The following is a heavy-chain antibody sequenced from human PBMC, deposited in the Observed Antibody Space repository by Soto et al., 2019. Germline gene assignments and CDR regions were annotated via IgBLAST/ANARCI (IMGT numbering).Heavy chain of an antibody. J-gene: IGHJ4*02. Sequence: PGESLKISCKGSGYSFTNYWIGWVRQMPGKGLEWMGSIYPGDSDTRYSPSFHGQVTMSADKSVSIAYLQWSSLKASDTAMYYCARRSVYYFDYWGQGSLVTVSS. CDR3: ARRSVYYFDY. V-gene: IGHV5-51*01. D-gene: IGHD3-10*01. CDR2: IYPGDSDT. CDR1: GYSFTNYW.